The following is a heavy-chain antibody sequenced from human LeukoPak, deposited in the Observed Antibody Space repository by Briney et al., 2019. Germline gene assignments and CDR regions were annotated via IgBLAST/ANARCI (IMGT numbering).Heavy chain of an antibody. Sequence: SETLSLTCAVYGGSFSSYYWGWVRQPPGKGLEWIGNIYYSGSSYYNPSLKSRVTISVDTSKNQFSLKLSSVTAADTAVYYCARAGCSGGSCYESRGAFDIWGQGTMVTVSS. CDR2: IYYSGSS. CDR3: ARAGCSGGSCYESRGAFDI. D-gene: IGHD2-15*01. J-gene: IGHJ3*02. CDR1: GGSFSSYY. V-gene: IGHV4-34*01.